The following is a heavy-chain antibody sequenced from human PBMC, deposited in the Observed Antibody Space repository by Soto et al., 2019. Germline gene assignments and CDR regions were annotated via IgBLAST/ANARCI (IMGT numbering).Heavy chain of an antibody. CDR1: EFTFSNYA. CDR2: ISGSGVAT. CDR3: AQVTQRWRWVSDF. J-gene: IGHJ4*02. V-gene: IGHV3-23*01. Sequence: EVQLLESGGGLVQPGGSLRLSCAASEFTFSNYAMTWVRQAPGKGLEWVSTISGSGVATFYADSVKGRFTISRDNSKNMVYLQLTTLRDEDTAVYYCAQVTQRWRWVSDFWGQGTLVTVSS. D-gene: IGHD1-1*01.